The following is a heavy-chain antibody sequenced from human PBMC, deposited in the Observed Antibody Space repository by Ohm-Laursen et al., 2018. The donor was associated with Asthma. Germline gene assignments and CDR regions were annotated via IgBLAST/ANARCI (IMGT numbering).Heavy chain of an antibody. CDR1: GGSFSGYY. CDR3: ARDDCTGGVCYGRPYYYYGMDV. V-gene: IGHV4-34*01. J-gene: IGHJ6*02. Sequence: SDTLSLTCAVYGGSFSGYYWSWIRQPPGKGLEWIGEINHSGSTNYNPSLKSRVTISVDTSKNQFSLKLSPVTAADTAVYYCARDDCTGGVCYGRPYYYYGMDVWGQGTTVTVSS. D-gene: IGHD2-8*02. CDR2: INHSGST.